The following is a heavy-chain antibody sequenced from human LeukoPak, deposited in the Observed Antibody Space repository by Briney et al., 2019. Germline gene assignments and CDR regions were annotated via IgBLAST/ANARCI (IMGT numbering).Heavy chain of an antibody. D-gene: IGHD3-3*01. CDR2: IIPIFGTA. Sequence: EASVKVSCKASGYTFTSYAISWVRQAPGQGLEWMGGIIPIFGTANYAQKFQGRVTITADKSTSTAYMELSSLRSEDTAVYYCARDLVDYDFWSGPSGYFDYWGQGTLVTVSS. CDR1: GYTFTSYA. J-gene: IGHJ4*02. CDR3: ARDLVDYDFWSGPSGYFDY. V-gene: IGHV1-69*06.